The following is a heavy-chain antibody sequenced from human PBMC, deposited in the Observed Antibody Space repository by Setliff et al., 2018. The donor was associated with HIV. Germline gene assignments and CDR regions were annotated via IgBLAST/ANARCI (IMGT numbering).Heavy chain of an antibody. CDR1: GASISSGGFF. CDR2: IYYSGST. V-gene: IGHV4-31*03. D-gene: IGHD3-10*01. Sequence: SETLSLTCTVSGASISSGGFFWSWIRQHPGKGLEWIGYIYYSGSTYYNPSLKSRVTISVDTSKNQFSLKLNSVTAADTAVYYCARVRGRYYYHYAMDVWGQGTTVTVSS. J-gene: IGHJ6*02. CDR3: ARVRGRYYYHYAMDV.